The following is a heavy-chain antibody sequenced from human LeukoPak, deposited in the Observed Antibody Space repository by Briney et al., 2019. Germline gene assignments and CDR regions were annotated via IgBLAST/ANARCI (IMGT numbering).Heavy chain of an antibody. CDR3: ARWSGDSMGSLDY. CDR2: INHSGST. V-gene: IGHV4-34*01. CDR1: GGSFSGYY. J-gene: IGHJ4*02. D-gene: IGHD3-22*01. Sequence: SETLSLTCAVYGGSFSGYYWSWIRQPPGKGLEWIGEINHSGSTNYNPSLKSRVTISVDTSKNQFSLKLSSVTAADTAVYYCARWSGDSMGSLDYWGQGTLVTVSS.